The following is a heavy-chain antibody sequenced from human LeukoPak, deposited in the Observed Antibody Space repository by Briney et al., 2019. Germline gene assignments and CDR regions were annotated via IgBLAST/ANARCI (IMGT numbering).Heavy chain of an antibody. J-gene: IGHJ6*02. Sequence: PGGSLRLSCAASGFTFSDYYMSWIRQAPGKGLEWVSYISSSGSTIYYADSVKGRFTISRDNAKNSLYLQMNSLRAEDTAVYYCARVSDPYYDFWSGYYYYYGMDVWGQGTTVIVSS. CDR2: ISSSGSTI. CDR1: GFTFSDYY. CDR3: ARVSDPYYDFWSGYYYYYGMDV. V-gene: IGHV3-11*01. D-gene: IGHD3-3*01.